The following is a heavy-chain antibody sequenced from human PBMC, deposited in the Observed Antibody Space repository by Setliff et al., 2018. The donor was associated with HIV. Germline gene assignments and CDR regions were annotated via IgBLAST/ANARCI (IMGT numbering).Heavy chain of an antibody. CDR3: AKQRTAVAGSDY. CDR1: GFTFSNYA. Sequence: GGSLRLSCAASGFTFSNYAMSWVRQAPGKGLDWVSTIGSSDGSTYYADSVKGRLTISRDNSKNTLYLQMNSLRAEDTAVYYCAKQRTAVAGSDYWGQGTPVTVS. D-gene: IGHD6-19*01. J-gene: IGHJ4*02. CDR2: IGSSDGST. V-gene: IGHV3-23*01.